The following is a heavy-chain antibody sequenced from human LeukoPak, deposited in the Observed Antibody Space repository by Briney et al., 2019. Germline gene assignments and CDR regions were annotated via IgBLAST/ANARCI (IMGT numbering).Heavy chain of an antibody. D-gene: IGHD3-10*01. V-gene: IGHV1-69*13. J-gene: IGHJ4*02. Sequence: SVKVSCKASGGTFSSYAISWVRQAPGQGLEWMGGIIPIFGTANYAQKFQGRVTVTADESTSTAYMELSSLRSEDTAVYYCASMVRGVNDYWGQGTLVTVSS. CDR2: IIPIFGTA. CDR1: GGTFSSYA. CDR3: ASMVRGVNDY.